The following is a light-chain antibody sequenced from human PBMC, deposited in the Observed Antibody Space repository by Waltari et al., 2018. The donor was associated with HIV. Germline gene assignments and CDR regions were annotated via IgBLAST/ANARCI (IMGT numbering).Light chain of an antibody. CDR1: QSLVDTDGNTY. J-gene: IGKJ5*01. CDR2: RAS. CDR3: MQATHWSIT. V-gene: IGKV2-30*01. Sequence: DVVMTQSPLSLPVTLGQPASISCRSSQSLVDTDGNTYLNWFQQRPGQSPRRLIYRASHRDSGVPDRFSGSRSGTDFTLKISRVEADDIGIYYCMQATHWSITFGQGTRLEIK.